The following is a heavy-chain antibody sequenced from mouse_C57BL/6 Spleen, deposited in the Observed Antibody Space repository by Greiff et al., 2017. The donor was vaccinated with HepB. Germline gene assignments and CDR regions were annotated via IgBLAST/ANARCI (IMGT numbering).Heavy chain of an antibody. CDR1: GYTFTSYG. J-gene: IGHJ2*01. CDR2: IYPRSGNT. V-gene: IGHV1-81*01. CDR3: ASAYDGYYPSFDY. D-gene: IGHD2-3*01. Sequence: QVQLKESGAELARPGASVKLSCKASGYTFTSYGISWVKQRTGQGLEWIGEIYPRSGNTYYNEKFKGKATLTADKSSSTAYMELRSLTSEDSAVYFCASAYDGYYPSFDYWGQGTTLTVSS.